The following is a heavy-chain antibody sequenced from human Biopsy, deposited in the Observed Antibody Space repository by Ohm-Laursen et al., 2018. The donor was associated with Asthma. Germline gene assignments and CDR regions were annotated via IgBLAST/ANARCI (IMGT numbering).Heavy chain of an antibody. Sequence: GASVKVSCKSLGGTFNTYVIGWVRQAPGQGLEWMGGINSVFGTTTYPQKSQDRVTITADDSTSTVYMELSSLRSEDTAAYYCARKAGSCISRTCYSLDFWGQGTLATVSS. CDR1: GGTFNTYV. J-gene: IGHJ4*02. D-gene: IGHD2-2*01. V-gene: IGHV1-69*13. CDR2: INSVFGTT. CDR3: ARKAGSCISRTCYSLDF.